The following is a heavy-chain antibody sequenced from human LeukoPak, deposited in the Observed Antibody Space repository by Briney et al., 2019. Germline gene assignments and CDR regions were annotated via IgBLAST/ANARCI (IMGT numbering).Heavy chain of an antibody. CDR2: TYYRESG. Sequence: SQTLSLTCTVSGGSISSADYYWTWVRQPPGKGLEWIGYTYYRESGHYSPSLESRVTISVDTSKNQFSLRLSSVTAADTAVYYCATRSRLVAFDIWGQGTMVTVSS. V-gene: IGHV4-30-4*01. CDR1: GGSISSADYY. CDR3: ATRSRLVAFDI. J-gene: IGHJ3*02. D-gene: IGHD2-8*02.